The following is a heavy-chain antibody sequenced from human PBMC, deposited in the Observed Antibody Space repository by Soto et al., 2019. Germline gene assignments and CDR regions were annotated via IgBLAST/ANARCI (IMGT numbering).Heavy chain of an antibody. J-gene: IGHJ6*02. CDR2: ISSSGSTI. Sequence: GGSLRLSCAASGFTFSSYEMNWVRQAPGKGLECVSYISSSGSTIYYADSVKGRFTISRDNAKNSLYLQMNSLRAEDTAVYYCAISPAYGMDVWGQRTTVTVSS. CDR3: AISPAYGMDV. CDR1: GFTFSSYE. V-gene: IGHV3-48*03.